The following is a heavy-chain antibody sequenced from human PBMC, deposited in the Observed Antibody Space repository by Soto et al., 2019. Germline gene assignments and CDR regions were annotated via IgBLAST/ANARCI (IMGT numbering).Heavy chain of an antibody. Sequence: SETLSLTCTVSGGSISSGDYYWSWIRQPPGKGLEWIGYIYYSGSTYYNPSLKSRVTISVDTSKNQFSLKLSSVTAADTAVYYCARGDIVVVPAGGYWFDPWGQGTLVTVSS. CDR1: GGSISSGDYY. D-gene: IGHD2-2*01. CDR3: ARGDIVVVPAGGYWFDP. J-gene: IGHJ5*02. CDR2: IYYSGST. V-gene: IGHV4-30-4*01.